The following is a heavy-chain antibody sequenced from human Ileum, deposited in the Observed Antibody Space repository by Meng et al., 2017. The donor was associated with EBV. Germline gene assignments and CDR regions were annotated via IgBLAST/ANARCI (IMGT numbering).Heavy chain of an antibody. J-gene: IGHJ5*02. Sequence: HVQLQLWCAVLLTPSVTLSLTLAFYGGSCSNSYWTCIRQPPWKGLEWIGEISHTGTTKYNPSLKNRVTISLDTSNNQFSLNLNSVTAADTALYYCARYGTCGANSFYCFDPWGQGTLVTVSS. CDR3: ARYGTCGANSFYCFDP. CDR2: ISHTGTT. D-gene: IGHD4-23*01. CDR1: GGSCSNSY. V-gene: IGHV4-34*01.